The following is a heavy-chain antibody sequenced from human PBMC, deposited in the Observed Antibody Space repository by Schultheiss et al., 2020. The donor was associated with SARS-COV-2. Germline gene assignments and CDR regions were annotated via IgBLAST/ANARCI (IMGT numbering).Heavy chain of an antibody. D-gene: IGHD6-13*01. Sequence: GESLKISCAASGFTFSSYAMSWVRQAPGKGLEWVSVVYNGGSTYYADSVKGRFTISRDNSKNTLYLQLNSLRSEDTAVYYCARDTSSWHRADYWGQGTLVTVSS. CDR1: GFTFSSYA. J-gene: IGHJ4*02. CDR2: VYNGGST. V-gene: IGHV3-53*05. CDR3: ARDTSSWHRADY.